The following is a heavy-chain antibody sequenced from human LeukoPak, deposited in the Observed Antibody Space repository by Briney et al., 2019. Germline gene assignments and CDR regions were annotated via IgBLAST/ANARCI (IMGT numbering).Heavy chain of an antibody. CDR1: GGTFSSYA. J-gene: IGHJ4*02. CDR2: IIPIFGTA. Sequence: SVKVSCKASGGTFSSYAISWVRQAPGQGLEWMGGIIPIFGTANYAQKFQGRVTITADKSTSTAYMELSSLRSDDTAVYYCARDPGIAAAGHFDYWGQGTLVTVSS. D-gene: IGHD6-13*01. V-gene: IGHV1-69*06. CDR3: ARDPGIAAAGHFDY.